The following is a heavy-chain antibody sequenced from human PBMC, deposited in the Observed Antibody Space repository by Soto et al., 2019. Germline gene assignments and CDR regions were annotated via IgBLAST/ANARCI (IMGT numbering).Heavy chain of an antibody. J-gene: IGHJ6*02. Sequence: QVQLVQSGAEVKKPGSSVKVSCKASGGTFSTYTVSWVRQAPGQGLEWMGGIIPIFRTANYAQKFQGRVTVTAEXSXSXXYTEVSSLSSEETAVYYCARRYCISTRCHYYGMDVWGQGTTVTVSS. CDR2: IIPIFRTA. CDR3: ARRYCISTRCHYYGMDV. D-gene: IGHD2-2*01. CDR1: GGTFSTYT. V-gene: IGHV1-69*12.